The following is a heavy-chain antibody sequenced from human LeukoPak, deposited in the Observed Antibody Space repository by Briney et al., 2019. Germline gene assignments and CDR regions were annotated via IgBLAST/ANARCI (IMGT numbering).Heavy chain of an antibody. J-gene: IGHJ4*02. Sequence: GGSLRLSCAASGFAFSSYGMHWVRQAPGKGLEWVAFIRYDGSNKYYADSVKGRFTISRDNSKNTLYLQMKSLRAEDTAVYYCAKDPRDHSYGWNWRYFDYWGQGTLVTVSA. CDR1: GFAFSSYG. CDR2: IRYDGSNK. CDR3: AKDPRDHSYGWNWRYFDY. D-gene: IGHD5-18*01. V-gene: IGHV3-30*02.